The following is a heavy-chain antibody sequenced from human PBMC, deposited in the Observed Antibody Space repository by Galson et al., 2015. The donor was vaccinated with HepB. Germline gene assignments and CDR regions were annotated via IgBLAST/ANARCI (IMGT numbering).Heavy chain of an antibody. D-gene: IGHD3-22*01. Sequence: QVQLQESGPGLVKPSQTLSLTCTVSGGSISSGDYYWSWIRQPPGKGLEWIGYIYYSGSTYYNPSLKSRVTISVDTSKNQFSLKLSSVTAADTAVYYCARADYYDSSAWSCHAFDIWGQGTMVTVSS. V-gene: IGHV4-30-4*01. CDR3: ARADYYDSSAWSCHAFDI. J-gene: IGHJ3*02. CDR2: IYYSGST. CDR1: GGSISSGDYY.